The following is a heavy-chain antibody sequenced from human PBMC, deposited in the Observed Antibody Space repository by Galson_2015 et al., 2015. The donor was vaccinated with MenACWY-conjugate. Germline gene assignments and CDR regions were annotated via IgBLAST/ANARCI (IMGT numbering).Heavy chain of an antibody. CDR2: IHYSGRN. V-gene: IGHV4-31*03. D-gene: IGHD2-21*01. CDR3: ARDGYCGGDCFSTDRAYYYYMDV. J-gene: IGHJ6*03. Sequence: TLSLTCSVSGASLSSGGYYWSWIRQHLGKGLEWIGHIHYSGRNYCNPSLQSRISMSVDTSKNQFSLTLTSVTAADTAVYYCARDGYCGGDCFSTDRAYYYYMDVWGRGTTVTVYS. CDR1: GASLSSGGYY.